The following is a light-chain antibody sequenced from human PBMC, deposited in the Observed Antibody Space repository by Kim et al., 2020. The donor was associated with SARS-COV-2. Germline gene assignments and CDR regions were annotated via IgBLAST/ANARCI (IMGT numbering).Light chain of an antibody. CDR2: GAS. CDR1: QSVSNN. CDR3: QQYNDWPLLT. V-gene: IGKV3-15*01. J-gene: IGKJ4*01. Sequence: IVMTQSPATLSVSPGERVTLSCRASQSVSNNLAWYQQRPGQAPTLLIYGASTRATDISAGCSGSGSGTEFTLTTRSRQSEDLAVYYCQQYNDWPLLTFGGGTKVDIK.